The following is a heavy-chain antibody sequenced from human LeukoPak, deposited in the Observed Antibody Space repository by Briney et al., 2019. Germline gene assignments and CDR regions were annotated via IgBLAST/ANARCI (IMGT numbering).Heavy chain of an antibody. D-gene: IGHD6-6*01. CDR3: ARLTSSIAAPVDWFDP. J-gene: IGHJ5*02. V-gene: IGHV1-69*05. CDR2: INPIFGTA. CDR1: GGTFSSYA. Sequence: SVKVSCKASGGTFSSYAISWVRQAPGQGLEWMGGINPIFGTANYAQKFQGRVTITTDESTSTAYMELSSLRSEDTAVYYCARLTSSIAAPVDWFDPWGQGTLVTVSS.